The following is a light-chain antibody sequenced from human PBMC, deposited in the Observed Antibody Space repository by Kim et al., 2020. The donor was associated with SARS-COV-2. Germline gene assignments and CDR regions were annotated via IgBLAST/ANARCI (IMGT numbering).Light chain of an antibody. CDR1: SVHSSYA. J-gene: IGLJ2*01. Sequence: QPVLTQSPSASASLGASVKLTCTLSSVHSSYAIAWHQQQPEKGPRYLMKLNSDGSHSKGDGIPDRFSGSSSGAERYLTISSLQSEDEADYYCQTWGTGIHVVFGGGTQLTVL. CDR2: LNSDGSH. CDR3: QTWGTGIHVV. V-gene: IGLV4-69*01.